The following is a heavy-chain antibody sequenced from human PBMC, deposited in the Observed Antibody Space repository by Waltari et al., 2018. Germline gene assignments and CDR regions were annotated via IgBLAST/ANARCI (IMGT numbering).Heavy chain of an antibody. V-gene: IGHV3-74*01. CDR1: GFTVSNYY. CDR2: IDNGGGSST. CDR3: ARGGQLALDY. D-gene: IGHD6-6*01. J-gene: IGHJ4*02. Sequence: EVQLVESGGGLVQPGASLRLSCAASGFTVSNYYTHWVRQGPGKGLVWIARIDNGGGSSTTYADAVKGRFTISKDNAKNTVYLQRNSLRAEDTAVYHCARGGQLALDYWGQGTLVTVSS.